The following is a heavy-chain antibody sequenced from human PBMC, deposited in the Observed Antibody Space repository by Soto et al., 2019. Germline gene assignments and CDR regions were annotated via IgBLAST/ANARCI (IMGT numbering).Heavy chain of an antibody. CDR2: IIPIFGTA. D-gene: IGHD3-3*01. J-gene: IGHJ6*02. V-gene: IGHV1-69*13. Sequence: VKVYCKASGDTFSSYAISWVRQATGQGLEWMGGIIPIFGTANYAQKFQGRVTITADESTSTAYMELSSLRSEDTAVYYCARRGSKMYDDFWSGQGYVMDVWGQGTTVTVSS. CDR1: GDTFSSYA. CDR3: ARRGSKMYDDFWSGQGYVMDV.